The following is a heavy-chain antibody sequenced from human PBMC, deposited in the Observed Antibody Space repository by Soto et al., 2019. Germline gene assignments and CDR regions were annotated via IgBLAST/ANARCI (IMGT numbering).Heavy chain of an antibody. CDR1: GGSFLSEA. Sequence: AVKVACKASGGSFLSEAISWVRQAPGQGLQWMGGIIPIFGTTNYAQKFQGRVTITADESTSTVYMELSSLRSEDTAVYYCARVTDSNFLYWGQGALVNVSS. D-gene: IGHD4-4*01. V-gene: IGHV1-69*13. CDR2: IIPIFGTT. CDR3: ARVTDSNFLY. J-gene: IGHJ4*02.